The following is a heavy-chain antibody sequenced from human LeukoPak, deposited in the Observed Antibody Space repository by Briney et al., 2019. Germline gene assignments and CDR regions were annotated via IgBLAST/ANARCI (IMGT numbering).Heavy chain of an antibody. V-gene: IGHV3-74*01. Sequence: QPGGSLRLSCAGSGFTFSNYWVHWVRQAPGKGLVWVSRINEDGSRTDYADFVKGRFTISRDNSKNTVYLQMNSLRREDTAIYYRAKEDGGSSRLFDFWGQGTLVTVSS. CDR1: GFTFSNYW. J-gene: IGHJ4*02. CDR3: AKEDGGSSRLFDF. CDR2: INEDGSRT. D-gene: IGHD2-15*01.